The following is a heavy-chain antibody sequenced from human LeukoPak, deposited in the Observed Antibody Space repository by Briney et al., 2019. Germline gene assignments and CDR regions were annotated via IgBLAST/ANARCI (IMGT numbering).Heavy chain of an antibody. CDR2: SSAYNGNT. J-gene: IGHJ6*01. Sequence: ASVKVSCKASGYTFTSYGISGVRQAPGQGLEWMGWSSAYNGNTNYAQKLQGRVTMTTDTSTSTAYMELRSLRSDDTAVYYCASAERYYDMDVWGKGPRSPSPQ. CDR1: GYTFTSYG. CDR3: ASAERYYDMDV. D-gene: IGHD1-1*01. V-gene: IGHV1-18*04.